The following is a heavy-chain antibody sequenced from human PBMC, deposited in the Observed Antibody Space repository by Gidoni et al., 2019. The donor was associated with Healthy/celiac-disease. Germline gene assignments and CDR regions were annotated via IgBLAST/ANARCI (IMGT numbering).Heavy chain of an antibody. CDR1: GFSLSTSGVG. J-gene: IGHJ3*02. CDR2: IYWDDDK. D-gene: IGHD6-19*01. CDR3: AHGRHEQWLVRVHGVLDAFDI. V-gene: IGHV2-5*02. Sequence: QITLKESGPTLVKPTQTLTLTCTFSGFSLSTSGVGVGWIRQPPGKALEWLALIYWDDDKRYSPSLKSRLTITKDTSKNQVVLTMTNMDPVDTATYYCAHGRHEQWLVRVHGVLDAFDIWGQGTMVTVSS.